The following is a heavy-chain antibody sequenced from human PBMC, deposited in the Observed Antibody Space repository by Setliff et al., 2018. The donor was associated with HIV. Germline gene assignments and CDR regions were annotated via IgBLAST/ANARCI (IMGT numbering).Heavy chain of an antibody. CDR1: GGSFTTYY. D-gene: IGHD3-10*01. J-gene: IGHJ4*02. CDR3: ARAQMHRGVVSWSLYYFDY. CDR2: IYENAYA. Sequence: SETLSLTCGVYGGSFTTYYWTWIRQPPGKGLEWIGYIYENAYAHYTVSLRSRVTVSMDTSKNQFSLTLRSVTAADRAVYYCARAQMHRGVVSWSLYYFDYWGQGALVTVSS. V-gene: IGHV4-34*01.